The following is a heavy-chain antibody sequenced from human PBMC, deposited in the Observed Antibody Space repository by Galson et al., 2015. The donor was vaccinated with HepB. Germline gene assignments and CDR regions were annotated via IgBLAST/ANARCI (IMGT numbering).Heavy chain of an antibody. CDR3: AKRHTSGWFYFDY. V-gene: IGHV3-23*01. Sequence: SLRLSCAASGFTFANYAMTWVRQPPGKGLEWVSTVTGDGENTFYADSVKGRFTVSKDNSRNTLYLQVNSLRAEDTALYYCAKRHTSGWFYFDYWGQGSLVTVPS. J-gene: IGHJ4*02. D-gene: IGHD6-19*01. CDR1: GFTFANYA. CDR2: VTGDGENT.